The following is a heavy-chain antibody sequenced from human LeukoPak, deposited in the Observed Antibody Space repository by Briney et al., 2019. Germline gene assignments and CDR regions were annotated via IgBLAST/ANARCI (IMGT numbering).Heavy chain of an antibody. CDR3: ARAAMNLDGYNWWYFDY. CDR1: GYTFTGYY. V-gene: IGHV1-2*04. J-gene: IGHJ4*02. D-gene: IGHD5-24*01. Sequence: ASVKVSCKASGYTFTGYYMHWVRQAPGQGLEWMGWINPSSGGTNYAQKFQGWVTMTRDTSISTAYMELSRLRSDDTAVYYCARAAMNLDGYNWWYFDYWGQGTLVTVSS. CDR2: INPSSGGT.